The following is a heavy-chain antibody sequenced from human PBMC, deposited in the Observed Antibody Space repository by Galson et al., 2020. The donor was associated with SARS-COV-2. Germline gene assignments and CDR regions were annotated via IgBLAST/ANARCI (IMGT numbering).Heavy chain of an antibody. V-gene: IGHV4-34*01. CDR1: GGSFSGYY. J-gene: IGHJ4*02. Sequence: SQTLSLTCAVYGGSFSGYYWSWIRQPPGKGLEWIGEINPSGSTNYNPSLKIRVTMSVDTSKNQFSLKLSSVTAADTAVYYCARGRTEITMIVVVFTSSSINFDYWGQGTPVTVSS. CDR2: INPSGST. D-gene: IGHD3-22*01. CDR3: ARGRTEITMIVVVFTSSSINFDY.